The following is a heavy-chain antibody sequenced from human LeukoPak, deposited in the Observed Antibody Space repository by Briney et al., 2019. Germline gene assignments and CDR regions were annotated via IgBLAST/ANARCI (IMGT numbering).Heavy chain of an antibody. CDR2: ISWDSGSI. CDR1: GFTFDDYA. J-gene: IGHJ4*02. D-gene: IGHD6-19*01. Sequence: GGSPRLSCAASGFTFDDYAMYWVRQAPGKGLEWVSGISWDSGSIGYADYVKGRFTISRDNAKNSLYLQMNSLRAEDTALYYCAKDKAAQGDASGSTWSPFDYWGQGVLVTVSS. CDR3: AKDKAAQGDASGSTWSPFDY. V-gene: IGHV3-9*01.